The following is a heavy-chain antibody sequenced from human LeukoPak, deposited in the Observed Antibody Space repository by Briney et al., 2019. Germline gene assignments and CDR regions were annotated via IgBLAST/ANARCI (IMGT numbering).Heavy chain of an antibody. D-gene: IGHD3-22*01. J-gene: IGHJ4*02. Sequence: PGGSLRLSCAASGFTFESYAMHWVRQAPGKGLEWVAVISFDGSNKYYADSVKGRFTISRDNSKNKVSLQMNNLRVEDTAVYYSARGYYYDSSAYYEGGPDYWGQGTLVTVSS. V-gene: IGHV3-30*01. CDR3: ARGYYYDSSAYYEGGPDY. CDR1: GFTFESYA. CDR2: ISFDGSNK.